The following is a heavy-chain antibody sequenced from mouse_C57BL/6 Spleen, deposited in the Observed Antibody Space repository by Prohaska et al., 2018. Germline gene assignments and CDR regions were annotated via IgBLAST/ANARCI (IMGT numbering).Heavy chain of an antibody. Sequence: KQSNGKSLEWIGVINPNYGTTSYNQKFKGKATLTVDQSSSTAYMQLNSLTSEDSAVYYCARKDIDYDDWYFDVWGTGTTVTVSS. V-gene: IGHV1-39*01. D-gene: IGHD2-4*01. J-gene: IGHJ1*03. CDR2: INPNYGTT. CDR3: ARKDIDYDDWYFDV.